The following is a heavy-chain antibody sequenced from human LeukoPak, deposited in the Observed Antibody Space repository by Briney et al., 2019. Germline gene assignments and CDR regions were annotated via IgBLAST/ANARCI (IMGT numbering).Heavy chain of an antibody. CDR3: ASPIAAAGLFDY. CDR2: ISSSGSTI. J-gene: IGHJ4*02. Sequence: PGGSLRLSCAASGFTFSSYEMNWVRQAPGKGLEWVSYISSSGSTIYYADSVKGRFTISRDNAKNSLYLQVNSPRAEDTAVYYCASPIAAAGLFDYWGQGTLVTVSS. CDR1: GFTFSSYE. V-gene: IGHV3-48*03. D-gene: IGHD6-13*01.